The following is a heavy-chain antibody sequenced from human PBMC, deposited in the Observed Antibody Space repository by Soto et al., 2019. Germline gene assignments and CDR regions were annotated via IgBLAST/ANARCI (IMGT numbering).Heavy chain of an antibody. CDR3: ARDSFGGSLWSICGMDV. V-gene: IGHV3-30*03. CDR1: GFTFNTYG. Sequence: QVQLVESGGGVVQPGRSLRLSCAASGFTFNTYGMHWFRQAPGKGLECLAVISYDGKNKFYADSVKGQFTIYRDNSKSTLYLEMNSLRPDDAAVYYCARDSFGGSLWSICGMDVWGQGTTVAVSS. CDR2: ISYDGKNK. J-gene: IGHJ6*02. D-gene: IGHD3-10*01.